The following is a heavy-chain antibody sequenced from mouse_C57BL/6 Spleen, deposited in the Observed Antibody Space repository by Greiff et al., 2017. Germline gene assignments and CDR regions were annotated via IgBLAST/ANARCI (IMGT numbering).Heavy chain of an antibody. J-gene: IGHJ2*01. CDR3: ARSETGSGSYVDY. CDR2: IYPRSGNT. Sequence: VQLQESGAELARPGASVKLSCKASGYTFTSYGISWVKQRTGQGLEWIGEIYPRSGNTYYNEKFKGKATLTADKSSSTAYREPRSLTSEDSAVYFCARSETGSGSYVDYWGQGTTLTVSA. D-gene: IGHD3-2*02. CDR1: GYTFTSYG. V-gene: IGHV1-81*01.